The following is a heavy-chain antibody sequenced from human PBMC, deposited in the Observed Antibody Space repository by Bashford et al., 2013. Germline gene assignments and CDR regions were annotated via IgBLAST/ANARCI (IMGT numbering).Heavy chain of an antibody. J-gene: IGHJ4*02. CDR1: GGSISSHY. V-gene: IGHV4-59*11. D-gene: IGHD6-19*01. CDR3: ARYSSGWYPXNFDY. Sequence: SETLSLTCTVSGGSISSHYWSWIRQPPGKGLEWIGYIYYSGSTNYNPSLKSRVTISVDTSKNQFSLKLSSVTAADTAVYYCARYSSGWYPXNFDYWGQGTLVTVSS. CDR2: IYYSGST.